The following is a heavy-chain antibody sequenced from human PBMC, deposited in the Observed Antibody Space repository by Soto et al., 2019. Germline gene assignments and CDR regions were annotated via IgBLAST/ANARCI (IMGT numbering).Heavy chain of an antibody. V-gene: IGHV4-30-4*01. CDR2: IYYSGST. J-gene: IGHJ5*02. Sequence: PSKTLSLTCTVSGGSISSGDYYWSWIRQPPGKGLEWIGYIYYSGSTYYNPSLKSRVTISVDTSKNQFSLKLSSVTAADTAVYYCARWVRQLSAYWFDPWGQGTLVTASS. D-gene: IGHD6-13*01. CDR3: ARWVRQLSAYWFDP. CDR1: GGSISSGDYY.